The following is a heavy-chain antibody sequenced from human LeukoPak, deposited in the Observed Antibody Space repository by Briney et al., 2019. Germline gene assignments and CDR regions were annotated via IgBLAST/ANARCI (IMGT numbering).Heavy chain of an antibody. CDR1: GYRLTNYW. V-gene: IGHV5-51*01. D-gene: IGHD2-2*01. CDR3: AIGGDSSTSCYRCFNY. Sequence: GESLKISCKGSGYRLTNYWIGWVRQMPGKGPDWMGIVYPGDSDTRYSPSFQGQVSISAARSITTAYLQWSRLKASDTAMYYCAIGGDSSTSCYRCFNYWGQGTLVSVSS. CDR2: VYPGDSDT. J-gene: IGHJ4*02.